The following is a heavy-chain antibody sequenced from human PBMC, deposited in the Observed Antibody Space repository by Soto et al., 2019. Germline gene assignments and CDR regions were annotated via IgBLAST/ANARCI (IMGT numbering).Heavy chain of an antibody. D-gene: IGHD3-3*01. CDR1: GFSLSTSGVG. V-gene: IGHV2-5*02. CDR3: THQTSWTSFAY. Sequence: QITLKESGPTLVKPTQTLTLTCTFSGFSLSTSGVGVGWIRQPPGKALECLALIYWDDDKRFSPSLQSRLTVTKDTSKNQVVLTLTNVDPVETATYYCTHQTSWTSFAYWGQGTLVTVSS. J-gene: IGHJ4*02. CDR2: IYWDDDK.